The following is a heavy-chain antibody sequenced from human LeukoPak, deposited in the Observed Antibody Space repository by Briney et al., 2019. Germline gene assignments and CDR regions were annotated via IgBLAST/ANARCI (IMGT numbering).Heavy chain of an antibody. CDR3: ARGFSRYCSGTSCLLPASWFDP. J-gene: IGHJ5*02. CDR1: GGSISSSSYY. V-gene: IGHV4-39*01. D-gene: IGHD2-2*01. Sequence: ASQTLSLTCTVSGGSISSSSYYWGWIRQPPGKGLEWIGSIYYSGSTYYNPSLKSRVTISVDTSKNQFSLKLSSVTAADTAVYYCARGFSRYCSGTSCLLPASWFDPWGQGTLVTVSS. CDR2: IYYSGST.